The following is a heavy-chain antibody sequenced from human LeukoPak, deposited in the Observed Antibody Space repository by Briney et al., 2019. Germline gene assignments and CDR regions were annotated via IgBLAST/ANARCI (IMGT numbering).Heavy chain of an antibody. CDR3: AKDKPRIMITFGGVIVAENWFDP. V-gene: IGHV3-23*01. D-gene: IGHD3-16*02. CDR1: GFTFSSYA. Sequence: PGGSLRLSCTASGFTFSSYAMSWVRQPPGKGPECISAINGSGGSTYYADSVKGRFTISRDNSKNTLYLQMNSLRAEDTAVYYCAKDKPRIMITFGGVIVAENWFDPWGQGTLVTVSS. CDR2: INGSGGST. J-gene: IGHJ5*02.